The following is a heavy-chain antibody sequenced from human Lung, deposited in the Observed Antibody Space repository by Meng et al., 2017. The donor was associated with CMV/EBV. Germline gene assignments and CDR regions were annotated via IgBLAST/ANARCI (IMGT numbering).Heavy chain of an antibody. V-gene: IGHV3-30-3*01. J-gene: IGHJ5*02. CDR2: ISYDGSNT. D-gene: IGHD2-2*01. CDR1: GFTFSSYA. CDR3: AREGSYQLPAPRWFDP. Sequence: GESLKISCAASGFTFSSYAMHWVRQAPGKGLEWVAVISYDGSNTYYADSVKGRFTISRDNSKNTLYLQMNSLRAEDTAVYYCAREGSYQLPAPRWFDPWGQGTLVXVSS.